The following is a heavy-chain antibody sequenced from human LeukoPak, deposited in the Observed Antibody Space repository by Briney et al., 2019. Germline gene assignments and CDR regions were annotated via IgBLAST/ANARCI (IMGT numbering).Heavy chain of an antibody. D-gene: IGHD1-26*01. J-gene: IGHJ4*02. CDR1: GFTFSSYA. CDR3: AKRRGSSTRDEYYFDY. V-gene: IGHV3-23*01. Sequence: GGSLRLSCGASGFTFSSYAMNWVRQAPGKGLEWVSVISGSGGSTYYADSVKGRFTISRDNSKNTLYLQLDSLRAEDTAVYYCAKRRGSSTRDEYYFDYWGQGTLVTVSS. CDR2: ISGSGGST.